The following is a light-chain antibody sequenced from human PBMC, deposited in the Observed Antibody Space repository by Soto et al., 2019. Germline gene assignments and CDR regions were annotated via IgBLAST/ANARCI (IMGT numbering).Light chain of an antibody. CDR3: QQLNSYPIT. V-gene: IGKV1-9*01. CDR2: VAS. CDR1: QGISSY. Sequence: DIQLTQSLSFLSASVGDRVTITCRASQGISSYLAWFQQKPGKAPNLLIYVASTLQSGVPSRFSGSGSVTEFTLTISSLQPEDFATYYCQQLNSYPITFGQGTKLEIK. J-gene: IGKJ2*01.